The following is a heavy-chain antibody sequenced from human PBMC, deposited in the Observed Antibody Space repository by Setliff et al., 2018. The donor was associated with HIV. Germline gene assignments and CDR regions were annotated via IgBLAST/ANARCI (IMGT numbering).Heavy chain of an antibody. CDR1: GYRFTDYY. Sequence: GASVKVSCKASGYRFTDYYIHWVRQAPGQGLEWMGWINPNSGGTNYAQKFQGRVTMTRDTSISTAYMELSSLRSEDTAVYYCARCYYDSSGPTDAFDIWGQGTVVTVSS. J-gene: IGHJ3*02. V-gene: IGHV1-2*02. CDR2: INPNSGGT. D-gene: IGHD3-22*01. CDR3: ARCYYDSSGPTDAFDI.